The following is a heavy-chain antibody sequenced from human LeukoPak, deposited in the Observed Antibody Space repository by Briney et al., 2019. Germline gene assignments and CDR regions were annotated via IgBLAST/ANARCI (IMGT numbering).Heavy chain of an antibody. V-gene: IGHV3-7*03. CDR3: AKGPGGSTALSWFDP. Sequence: GGSLRLSCAASGFTFSSYWMSWVRQAPGKGLEWVANIKQDGSEKYYVDSVKGRFTISRDNSKNTLYLQMNSLRAEDTAVYYCAKGPGGSTALSWFDPWGQGTLVTVSS. CDR2: IKQDGSEK. D-gene: IGHD3-16*01. CDR1: GFTFSSYW. J-gene: IGHJ5*02.